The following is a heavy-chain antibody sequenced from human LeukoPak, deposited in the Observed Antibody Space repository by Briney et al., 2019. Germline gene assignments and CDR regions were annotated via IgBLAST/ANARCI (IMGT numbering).Heavy chain of an antibody. V-gene: IGHV1-18*01. CDR2: ISAYNGNT. J-gene: IGHJ4*02. Sequence: GASVKVSCKASGYTFNSDGFSWVRQAPGQGLEWMGWISAYNGNTNYAQKLQGRVTMTTDTSTTTAYMELGSLSSDDTAVYYCAHILTGYYMDYWGQGTLVTVSS. CDR3: AHILTGYYMDY. D-gene: IGHD3-9*01. CDR1: GYTFNSDG.